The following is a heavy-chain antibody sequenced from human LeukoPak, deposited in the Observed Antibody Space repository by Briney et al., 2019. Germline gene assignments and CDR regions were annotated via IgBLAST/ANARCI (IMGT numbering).Heavy chain of an antibody. CDR3: EKHARRGSCWGFFDH. Sequence: GGSLRLSCAASGFVFSRLDLRWVRHTPGRGLECVSAIRNRGDATYYTDSVKGRFPISRDNSKNTLFLQMNTLRGEDTAVYFCEKHARRGSCWGFFDHWGQGTLVTVSS. CDR2: IRNRGDAT. J-gene: IGHJ4*02. D-gene: IGHD6-19*01. CDR1: GFVFSRLD. V-gene: IGHV3-23*01.